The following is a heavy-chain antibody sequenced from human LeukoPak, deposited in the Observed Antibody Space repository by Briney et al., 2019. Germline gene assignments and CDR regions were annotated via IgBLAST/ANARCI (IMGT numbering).Heavy chain of an antibody. Sequence: ASVKVSCKAYGYTFMSHGITWVRQAPGQGLEWMGWISGYSSNTNYAQRLQGRVTMTTDTSTNTAYMELRSLISDDTAVYYCAIATGTWGHDGFDIWGQGTMVTVSS. J-gene: IGHJ3*02. CDR2: ISGYSSNT. D-gene: IGHD3-16*01. V-gene: IGHV1-18*01. CDR3: AIATGTWGHDGFDI. CDR1: GYTFMSHG.